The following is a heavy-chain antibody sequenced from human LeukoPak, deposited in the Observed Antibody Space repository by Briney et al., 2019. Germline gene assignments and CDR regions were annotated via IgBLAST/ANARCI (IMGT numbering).Heavy chain of an antibody. J-gene: IGHJ5*02. V-gene: IGHV4-38-2*02. Sequence: SETLSLTCTVSGYSISSGYYWGWIRQPPGKGLEWIGSIYHSGSTYYNPSLKSRVTISVDTSKNQFSLKLSSMTAADTAIYYCARGAGGFSYYNWFDPWGQGTLVTVSS. CDR1: GYSISSGYY. CDR3: ARGAGGFSYYNWFDP. CDR2: IYHSGST. D-gene: IGHD5-18*01.